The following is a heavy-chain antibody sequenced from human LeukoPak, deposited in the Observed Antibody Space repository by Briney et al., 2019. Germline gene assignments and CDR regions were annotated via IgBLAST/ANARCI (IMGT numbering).Heavy chain of an antibody. CDR1: GAPISRSY. CDR3: VQSTGWPGFDY. Sequence: PSETLSLTCTASGAPISRSYWSWVRQPPGKGLEWIGNIYNGVPTFFNPSLHSRVTLSVDTSKTQFSLQLASVTAADTAIYYCVQSTGWPGFDYWGQGILVSVSS. J-gene: IGHJ4*02. D-gene: IGHD6-19*01. CDR2: IYNGVPT. V-gene: IGHV4-4*09.